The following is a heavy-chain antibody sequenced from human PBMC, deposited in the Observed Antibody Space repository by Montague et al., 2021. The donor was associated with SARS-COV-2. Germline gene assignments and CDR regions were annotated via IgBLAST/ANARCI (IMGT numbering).Heavy chain of an antibody. V-gene: IGHV3-48*03. Sequence: YRILSLSASGFTFSSYEMNWVRQAPGKGLEWVSYISSSGSTIYYADSEKGRFTISRDNAKNSLYLQMNSLRAEDTAVYYCARDEGLKYGSGDYYGMDVWGQGTTVTVSS. CDR3: ARDEGLKYGSGDYYGMDV. CDR1: GFTFSSYE. D-gene: IGHD3-10*01. CDR2: ISSSGSTI. J-gene: IGHJ6*02.